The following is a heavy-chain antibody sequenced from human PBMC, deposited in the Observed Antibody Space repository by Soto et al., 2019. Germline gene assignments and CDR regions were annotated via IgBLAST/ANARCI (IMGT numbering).Heavy chain of an antibody. Sequence: QVQLVESGGGVVQPGRSLRLSCAVSGFTFSDFGMHWVRQAPGKGLHWVAVISYDGTEKYYADSVKGRFTISRDNSKNILYLQMNNVRAEDTSVYYCASVAGTGSFFYYAMDVWGQGTTVTVSS. J-gene: IGHJ6*02. CDR1: GFTFSDFG. D-gene: IGHD6-19*01. CDR2: ISYDGTEK. V-gene: IGHV3-30*03. CDR3: ASVAGTGSFFYYAMDV.